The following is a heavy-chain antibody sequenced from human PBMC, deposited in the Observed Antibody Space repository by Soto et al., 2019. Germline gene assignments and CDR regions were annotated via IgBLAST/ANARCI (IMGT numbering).Heavy chain of an antibody. Sequence: QVQLQESGPGLVKPSQTLSLTCTVSGGSISTGGYYWSWIRQHPGRGLEWIGYIYHSGMTFSNPSLQLRVAISIDTSKNKFSLKLSSVTAADTAVYYCATVRWELHDAFDIWGQGTMVSVSS. J-gene: IGHJ3*02. CDR3: ATVRWELHDAFDI. D-gene: IGHD1-26*01. CDR1: GGSISTGGYY. V-gene: IGHV4-31*03. CDR2: IYHSGMT.